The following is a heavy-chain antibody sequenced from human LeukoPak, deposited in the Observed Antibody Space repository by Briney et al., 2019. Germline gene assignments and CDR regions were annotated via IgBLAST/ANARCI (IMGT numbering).Heavy chain of an antibody. V-gene: IGHV3-66*01. CDR2: VYGGGNT. Sequence: PGGSLRLSCAASGFTVANDRMSWVRQAPGKGLEWVSTVYGGGNTAYADSVKGRFTISRDNAKNSLYLQMNSLRDEDTAVYYCARSSGALDYWGQGALVTVSS. J-gene: IGHJ4*02. CDR1: GFTVANDR. D-gene: IGHD2-15*01. CDR3: ARSSGALDY.